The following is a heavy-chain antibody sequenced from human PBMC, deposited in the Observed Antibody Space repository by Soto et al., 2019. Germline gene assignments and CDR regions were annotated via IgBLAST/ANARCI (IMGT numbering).Heavy chain of an antibody. CDR3: ARDPYLGDHQY. Sequence: QVQLVQSGGEVKKPGASVKVSCKTSGYTFTTYGISWVRQAPGQGLEWVGWISAYSGKTHYAQKFQGKVTMTTDTSTNTAYLERRSLTSDDTAVYYCARDPYLGDHQYWGQGTLVSVTS. V-gene: IGHV1-18*01. CDR2: ISAYSGKT. CDR1: GYTFTTYG. D-gene: IGHD3-16*01. J-gene: IGHJ4*02.